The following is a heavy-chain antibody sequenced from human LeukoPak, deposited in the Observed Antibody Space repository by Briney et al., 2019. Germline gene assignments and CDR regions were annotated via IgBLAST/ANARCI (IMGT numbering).Heavy chain of an antibody. D-gene: IGHD3-10*01. V-gene: IGHV1-69*06. Sequence: SVKVSCKASGGTFSSYAISWVRQAPGQGLGWMGGIIPIFGTANYAQKFQGRVTITADKSTSTAYMELSSLRSEDTAVYYCARATGVWFGELLPIDYWGQGTLVTVSS. CDR1: GGTFSSYA. CDR2: IIPIFGTA. J-gene: IGHJ4*02. CDR3: ARATGVWFGELLPIDY.